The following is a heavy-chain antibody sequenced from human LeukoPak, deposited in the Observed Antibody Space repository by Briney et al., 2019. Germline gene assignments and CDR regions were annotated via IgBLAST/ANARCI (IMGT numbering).Heavy chain of an antibody. Sequence: TGGSLRLSCAASGFTFSNAWMSWVRQAPGKGLEWVGRIKSKTDGGTTDYAAPVKGRFTISRDDSKNTLYLQMNSLKTEDTAVYYCTTEGGSYSVVWFDPWGQGTLVTVSS. CDR2: IKSKTDGGTT. V-gene: IGHV3-15*01. CDR3: TTEGGSYSVVWFDP. J-gene: IGHJ5*02. CDR1: GFTFSNAW. D-gene: IGHD1-26*01.